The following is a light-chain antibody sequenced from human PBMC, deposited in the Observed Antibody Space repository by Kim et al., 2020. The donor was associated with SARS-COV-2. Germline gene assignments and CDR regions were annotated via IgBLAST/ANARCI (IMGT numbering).Light chain of an antibody. V-gene: IGLV3-10*01. CDR2: EDN. J-gene: IGLJ3*02. Sequence: SYELTQPPSVSVSPGQTARITCSGDALPKKYAYWNQQKSGQAPVMVIYEDNKRPSGIPERVSGSSSGTMATLTISGAQVEDEADYYCYSTDSSGNHRVFGGGTQLTVL. CDR1: ALPKKY. CDR3: YSTDSSGNHRV.